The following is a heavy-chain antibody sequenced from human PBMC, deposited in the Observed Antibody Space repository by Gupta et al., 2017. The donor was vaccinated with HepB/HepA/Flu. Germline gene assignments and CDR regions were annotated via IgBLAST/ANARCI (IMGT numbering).Heavy chain of an antibody. D-gene: IGHD3-3*01. Sequence: QVQLQESGPGLVKPSETLSLTCTVSGGSISSYYWSWIRQPPGKGLEWIGYIYYSGSTNYNPSLKSRVTISVDTSKNQFSLKLSSVTAADTAVYYCARVRLDFWSGSAEEYFDYWGQGTLVTVSS. CDR1: GGSISSYY. J-gene: IGHJ4*02. V-gene: IGHV4-59*01. CDR2: IYYSGST. CDR3: ARVRLDFWSGSAEEYFDY.